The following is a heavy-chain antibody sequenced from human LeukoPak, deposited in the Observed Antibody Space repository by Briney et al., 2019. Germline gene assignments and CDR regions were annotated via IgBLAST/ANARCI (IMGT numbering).Heavy chain of an antibody. V-gene: IGHV4-39*07. Sequence: SETLSLTCTVSGGSISSSSYYWGWIRQPPGKGLEWIGSIYYSGSTYYNPSLKSRVTISVDTSKNQFSLKLSSVTAADTAVYYCADRVTTAYYFDYWGQGTLVTVSS. CDR1: GGSISSSSYY. D-gene: IGHD4-17*01. J-gene: IGHJ4*02. CDR3: ADRVTTAYYFDY. CDR2: IYYSGST.